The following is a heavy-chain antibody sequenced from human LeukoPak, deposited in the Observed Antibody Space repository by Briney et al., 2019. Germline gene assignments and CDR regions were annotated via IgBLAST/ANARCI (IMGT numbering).Heavy chain of an antibody. CDR2: IYYSGST. V-gene: IGHV4-59*01. J-gene: IGHJ6*03. Sequence: SETLSLTCTVSGGSISSYYWSWIRQPPGKGLEWIGYIYYSGSTNYNPSLKSRVTISVDTSKNQFSLKLSSVTAADTAVYYCARVSLGTGTTAYYYYMDVWGKGTTVPVSS. D-gene: IGHD1-1*01. CDR3: ARVSLGTGTTAYYYYMDV. CDR1: GGSISSYY.